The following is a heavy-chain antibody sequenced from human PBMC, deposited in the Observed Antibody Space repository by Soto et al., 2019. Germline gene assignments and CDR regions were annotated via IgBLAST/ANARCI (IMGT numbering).Heavy chain of an antibody. Sequence: SETLSLTCSVSGGSVSSSSYYWGLIRQPPGKGLEWIGSIFHSGSTYYNPSLKSRVTISVDKSKNQFSLKLSSVTAADTAVYYCARDNYYDSSGDSWLAGTGVRPEYYYYYGMDVWGQGTTVTVSS. CDR2: IFHSGST. CDR3: ARDNYYDSSGDSWLAGTGVRPEYYYYYGMDV. J-gene: IGHJ6*02. D-gene: IGHD3-22*01. CDR1: GGSVSSSSYY. V-gene: IGHV4-39*07.